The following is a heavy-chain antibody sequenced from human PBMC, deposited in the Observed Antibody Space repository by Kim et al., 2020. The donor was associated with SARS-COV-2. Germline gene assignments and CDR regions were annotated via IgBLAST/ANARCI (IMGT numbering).Heavy chain of an antibody. V-gene: IGHV3-21*01. Sequence: GGSLRLSCTASGFPFSVNGMNWVRQAPGKGLEWLSSISGSGTDRHYADSVRGRFTISRDNAKNSLSLQMNGLRAQDTAVYYCARSDNSLFGRLDLDYWG. J-gene: IGHJ4*01. CDR1: GFPFSVNG. CDR3: ARSDNSLFGRLDLDY. CDR2: ISGSGTDR. D-gene: IGHD3-3*01.